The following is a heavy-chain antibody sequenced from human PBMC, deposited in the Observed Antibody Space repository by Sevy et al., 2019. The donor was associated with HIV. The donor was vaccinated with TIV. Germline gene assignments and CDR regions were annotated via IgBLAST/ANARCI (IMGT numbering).Heavy chain of an antibody. Sequence: GGSLRLSCAASGFTFDTYWMQWFRQAPGQGLEWVANIRQDGNELYYADSVRGRFTISRDNAKETLYLQMSNLRVEDSAIYYCARRYFDLWGQGTLVTVSS. V-gene: IGHV3-7*01. CDR2: IRQDGNEL. J-gene: IGHJ4*02. CDR1: GFTFDTYW. CDR3: ARRYFDL.